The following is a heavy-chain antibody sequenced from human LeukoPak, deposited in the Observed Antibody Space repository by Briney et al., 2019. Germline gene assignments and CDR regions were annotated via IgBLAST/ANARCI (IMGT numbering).Heavy chain of an antibody. CDR2: INHSGST. Sequence: NPSETLSLTCAVYGGSFSGYYWSRIRQPPGKGLEWIGEINHSGSTNYNPSLKSRVTISVDTSKNQFSLKLSSVTAADTAVYYCARGLADYYYYGMDVWGQGTTVTVSS. D-gene: IGHD2-15*01. CDR1: GGSFSGYY. CDR3: ARGLADYYYYGMDV. J-gene: IGHJ6*02. V-gene: IGHV4-34*01.